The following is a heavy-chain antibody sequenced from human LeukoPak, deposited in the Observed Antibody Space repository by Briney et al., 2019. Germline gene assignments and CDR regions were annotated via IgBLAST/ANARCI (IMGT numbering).Heavy chain of an antibody. D-gene: IGHD3-3*01. J-gene: IGHJ5*02. CDR1: GGSISSGSYY. V-gene: IGHV4-61*02. Sequence: SETLSLTCTVSGGSISSGSYYWSWIRQPAGKGLEWIGRIYTSGSTNYNPSLKSRVTISVDTSKNQFSLKLSSVTAADTAVYYCARDLFYDFWSGYYTDNWFDPWGQGTLVTVSS. CDR2: IYTSGST. CDR3: ARDLFYDFWSGYYTDNWFDP.